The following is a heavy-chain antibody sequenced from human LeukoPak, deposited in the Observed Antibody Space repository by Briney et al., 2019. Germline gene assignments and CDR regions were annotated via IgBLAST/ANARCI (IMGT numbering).Heavy chain of an antibody. D-gene: IGHD5-18*01. Sequence: ASVKVSCKASGYTFTGYYMHWVRQAPGQGLAWMGWINPNSGGTNYAQKFQGRVTMTRDTSISTAYMELSRLRSDDTAVYYCARDRIQLWLPNHFDYWGQGTLVTVSS. CDR3: ARDRIQLWLPNHFDY. V-gene: IGHV1-2*02. J-gene: IGHJ4*02. CDR1: GYTFTGYY. CDR2: INPNSGGT.